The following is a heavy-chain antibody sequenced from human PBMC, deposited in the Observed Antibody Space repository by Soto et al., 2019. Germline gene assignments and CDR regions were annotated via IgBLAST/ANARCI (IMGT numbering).Heavy chain of an antibody. Sequence: SVKVSCKASGGTFSSYAISWVRQAPGQGLEWMGGIIPIFGTANYAQKFQGRVTITADESTSTAYMELSSLRSEDTAVYYCASKIYCSGGSCFGYWGQGTLVTVS. D-gene: IGHD2-15*01. CDR1: GGTFSSYA. J-gene: IGHJ4*02. V-gene: IGHV1-69*13. CDR2: IIPIFGTA. CDR3: ASKIYCSGGSCFGY.